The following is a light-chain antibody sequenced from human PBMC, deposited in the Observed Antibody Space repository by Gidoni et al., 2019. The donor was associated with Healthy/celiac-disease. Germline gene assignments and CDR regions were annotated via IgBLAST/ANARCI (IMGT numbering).Light chain of an antibody. J-gene: IGLJ2*01. V-gene: IGLV3-9*01. CDR2: RDS. CDR1: NIGRKN. Sequence: SYALTQPPSASVALGQTARITCGGNNIGRKNVHGYQQQPGQAPVLVIYRDSNRPSGIPERFSGSNSGNTATLTISRAQAGDEADYYCQVWDSSTVVFGGGTKLTVL. CDR3: QVWDSSTVV.